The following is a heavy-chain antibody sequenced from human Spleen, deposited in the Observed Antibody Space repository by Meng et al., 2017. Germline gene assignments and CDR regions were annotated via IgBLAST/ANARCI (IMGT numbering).Heavy chain of an antibody. J-gene: IGHJ5*02. CDR1: GGSFSGYY. Sequence: LQIQPRCAGLFQPWQSLFLTCAVYGGSFSGYYWSWIRQPPGQGLEWIGEINQNGSTNYNPSLKSRVTISVDTSKSKFSLKLSSVTAADTAVYYCARGGRYSSGWYLGPWGQGTLVTVSS. CDR2: INQNGST. V-gene: IGHV4-34*01. D-gene: IGHD6-19*01. CDR3: ARGGRYSSGWYLGP.